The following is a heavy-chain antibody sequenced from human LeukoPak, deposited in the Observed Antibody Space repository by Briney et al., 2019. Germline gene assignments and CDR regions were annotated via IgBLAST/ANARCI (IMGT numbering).Heavy chain of an antibody. D-gene: IGHD6-6*01. CDR3: AREWGSSSSAWFDP. V-gene: IGHV1-2*02. Sequence: ASVKVSCKGSGYTFTGYYMHWVRQAPGQGLEWMGWINPNSGGTNYAQKFQGRVTMTRDTSISTAYMELSRLRSDDTAVYYCAREWGSSSSAWFDPWGQGTLVTVSS. CDR1: GYTFTGYY. CDR2: INPNSGGT. J-gene: IGHJ5*02.